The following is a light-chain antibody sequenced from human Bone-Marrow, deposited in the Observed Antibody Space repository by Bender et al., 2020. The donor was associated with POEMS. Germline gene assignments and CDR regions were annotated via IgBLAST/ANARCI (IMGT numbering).Light chain of an antibody. Sequence: QSALTQPASVSGSPGQSITISCTGSSSDVGAYNYVSWYQQHPGKAPKLLIYDVSDRPSGVSNRFSGSKSGNTASLAITGLQSDDEAIYFCGAWDASLNGWVFGGGTKLTVL. V-gene: IGLV2-14*01. CDR3: GAWDASLNGWV. J-gene: IGLJ3*02. CDR1: SSDVGAYNY. CDR2: DVS.